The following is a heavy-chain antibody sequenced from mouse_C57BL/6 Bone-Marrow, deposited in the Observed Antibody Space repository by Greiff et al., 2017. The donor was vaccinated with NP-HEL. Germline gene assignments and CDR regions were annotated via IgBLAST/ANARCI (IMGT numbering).Heavy chain of an antibody. CDR1: GYAFTNYL. J-gene: IGHJ3*01. Sequence: QVQLKESGAELVRPGTSVKVSCKASGYAFTNYLIEWVKQRPGQGLEWIGVINPGSGGTNYNEKFKGKATLTADKSSSTAYMQLSSLTSEDSAVYFCARCYGSSPVFAYWGQGTLVPVSA. CDR2: INPGSGGT. V-gene: IGHV1-54*01. CDR3: ARCYGSSPVFAY. D-gene: IGHD1-1*01.